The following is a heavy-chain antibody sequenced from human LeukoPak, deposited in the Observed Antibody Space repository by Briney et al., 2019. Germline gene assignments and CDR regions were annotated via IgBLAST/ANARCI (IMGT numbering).Heavy chain of an antibody. CDR3: AKRSGSYRYYGMDV. V-gene: IGHV3-23*01. Sequence: GGSLRLSCAASGFTFSSYAMSWVRQAPGKGLDWVSAISGSGGSTYYADSVNGRFTISRDNSKHTLYLQMNSLRAEDAAIYYCAKRSGSYRYYGMDVWGQGTTVTVSS. D-gene: IGHD1-26*01. CDR1: GFTFSSYA. J-gene: IGHJ6*02. CDR2: ISGSGGST.